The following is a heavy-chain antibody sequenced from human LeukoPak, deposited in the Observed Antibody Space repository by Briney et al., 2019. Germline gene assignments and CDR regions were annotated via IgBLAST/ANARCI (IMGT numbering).Heavy chain of an antibody. D-gene: IGHD3-22*01. CDR3: ARVIPTSSGFYAY. CDR1: GFTFSSNA. Sequence: GGSLRLSCVTSGFTFSSNAMTWVRQAPGTGLEWVAYISNTGSDTNYADPVKGRFTISRDNAKNSLYLQMSSLRAEDTALYYCARVIPTSSGFYAYWGQGTLVTVSS. J-gene: IGHJ4*02. CDR2: ISNTGSDT. V-gene: IGHV3-21*05.